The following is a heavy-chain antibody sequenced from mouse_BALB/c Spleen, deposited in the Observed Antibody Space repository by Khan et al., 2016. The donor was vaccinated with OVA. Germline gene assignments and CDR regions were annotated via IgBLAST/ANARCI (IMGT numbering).Heavy chain of an antibody. J-gene: IGHJ3*01. Sequence: EVELVESGGDLVKPGGSLKLSCAASGFTFSAYSMSWVRQTPDKRLEWVATISSGADYTYYPDGVKGRFTISRDNAKNTLYLQMSSLKSEDTAMYYCASNLTGSFAYWGQGNLVTVYA. CDR1: GFTFSAYS. D-gene: IGHD4-1*01. CDR2: ISSGADYT. V-gene: IGHV5-6*01. CDR3: ASNLTGSFAY.